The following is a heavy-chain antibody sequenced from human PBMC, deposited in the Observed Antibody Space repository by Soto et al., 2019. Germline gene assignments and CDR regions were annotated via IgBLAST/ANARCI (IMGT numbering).Heavy chain of an antibody. J-gene: IGHJ4*02. CDR2: IIHIFRRA. CDR3: ASGPGYCSGGGCFSRFDC. Sequence: QVQLVQSGAEVKKPGSSVKLSCKASGGLFTSYGISWVRQAPGQGLEWMGGIIHIFRRANHAHKFEDRVTITADESTTTVYMELISLKSEDTAMYYCASGPGYCSGGGCFSRFDCWGQGTQVTVSS. CDR1: GGLFTSYG. V-gene: IGHV1-69*12. D-gene: IGHD2-15*01.